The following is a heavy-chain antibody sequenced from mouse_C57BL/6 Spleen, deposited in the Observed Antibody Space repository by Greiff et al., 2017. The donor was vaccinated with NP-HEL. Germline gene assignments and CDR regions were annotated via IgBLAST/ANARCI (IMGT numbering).Heavy chain of an antibody. Sequence: QVTLKVSGPGILQPSQTLSLTCSFSGFSLSTFGMGVGWIRQPSGKGLEWLAHIWWDDDKYYNPALKSRLTISKNTSKNQVFLKIANVDTADTATYYCARVTTVVATDYAMDYWGQGTSVTVSS. V-gene: IGHV8-8*01. CDR2: IWWDDDK. J-gene: IGHJ4*01. D-gene: IGHD1-1*01. CDR1: GFSLSTFGMG. CDR3: ARVTTVVATDYAMDY.